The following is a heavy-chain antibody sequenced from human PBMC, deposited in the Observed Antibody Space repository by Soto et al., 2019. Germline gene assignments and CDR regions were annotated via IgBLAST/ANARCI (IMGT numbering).Heavy chain of an antibody. CDR1: GFTFSSYA. Sequence: GGSLRLSCSVSGFTFSSYALHWVRQAPGKGLEYVASISSEGASTYYADSVKGRFIISRDNSKNTLYLQMSSLRAEDTAVYYCVKDRYIDYWGQGILVTVSS. CDR3: VKDRYIDY. J-gene: IGHJ4*02. V-gene: IGHV3-64D*06. CDR2: ISSEGAST.